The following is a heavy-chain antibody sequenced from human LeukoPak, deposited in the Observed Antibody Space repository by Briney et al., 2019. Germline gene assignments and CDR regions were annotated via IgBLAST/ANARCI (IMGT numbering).Heavy chain of an antibody. D-gene: IGHD6-13*01. CDR2: ISSSSSYI. V-gene: IGHV3-21*01. J-gene: IGHJ4*02. CDR1: GIIFNHYW. Sequence: PGGSLRLSCAASGIIFNHYWMSWVRQVPGKGLEWVSSISSSSSYIYYADSVKGRFTISRDNAKNSLYLQMNSLRAEDTAVYYCARDRGQQPVDYWGQGTLVTVSS. CDR3: ARDRGQQPVDY.